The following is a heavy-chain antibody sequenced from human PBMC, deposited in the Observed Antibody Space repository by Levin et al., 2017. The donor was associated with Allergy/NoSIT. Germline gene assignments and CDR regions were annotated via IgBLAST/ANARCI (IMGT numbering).Heavy chain of an antibody. V-gene: IGHV1-2*06. CDR2: INPNSGGT. CDR3: AREVVVAGTGMGIDY. J-gene: IGHJ4*02. D-gene: IGHD6-19*01. Sequence: GGSLRLSCKASGYTFTGYYMHWVRQAPGQGLEWMGRINPNSGGTNYAQKFQGRVTMTRDTSISTAYMELSRLRSDDTAVYYCAREVVVAGTGMGIDYWGQGTLVTVSS. CDR1: GYTFTGYY.